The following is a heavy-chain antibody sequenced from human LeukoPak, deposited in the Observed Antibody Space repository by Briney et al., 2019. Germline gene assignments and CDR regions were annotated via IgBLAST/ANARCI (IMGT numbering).Heavy chain of an antibody. CDR2: VSDTGST. Sequence: SETLSLXRTVSGGSVNNYWSWILQPPGKGLEWIGYVSDTGSTNYNPSLKSRVTISVDTSKNQFYLKLTSVTAADTAVYYCARTTTTFDDWGHGTLVTVSS. V-gene: IGHV4-59*02. CDR1: GGSVNNY. D-gene: IGHD4-11*01. J-gene: IGHJ4*01. CDR3: ARTTTTFDD.